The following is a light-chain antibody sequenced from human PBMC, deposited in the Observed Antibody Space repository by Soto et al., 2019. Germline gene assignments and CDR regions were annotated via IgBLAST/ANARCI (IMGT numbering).Light chain of an antibody. Sequence: QSALTQPASVSGSPGQSITISCTGTSSDVGAYIYVSWYQHHPGKAPKVMIYEVTNRPSGVSDRSSGSKSGNTASLTISGLQAEDEADYYCCSYTGSRTYVFGTGTKVTVL. CDR3: CSYTGSRTYV. J-gene: IGLJ1*01. CDR1: SSDVGAYIY. V-gene: IGLV2-14*01. CDR2: EVT.